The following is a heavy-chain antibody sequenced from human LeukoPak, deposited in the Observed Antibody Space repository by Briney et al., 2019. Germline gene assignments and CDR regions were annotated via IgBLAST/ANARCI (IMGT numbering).Heavy chain of an antibody. Sequence: PGGSLRLSCAASGFTFSSYGMSWVRQAPGKGLEWVSAISGSGGSTYYADSVKGRFTISRDNSKNTLYLQMNSLRAEDTAVYYCAKDAEYYDFLSGYYYYYYYMDVWGKGTSVTVSS. D-gene: IGHD3-3*01. CDR2: ISGSGGST. CDR3: AKDAEYYDFLSGYYYYYYYMDV. CDR1: GFTFSSYG. J-gene: IGHJ6*03. V-gene: IGHV3-23*01.